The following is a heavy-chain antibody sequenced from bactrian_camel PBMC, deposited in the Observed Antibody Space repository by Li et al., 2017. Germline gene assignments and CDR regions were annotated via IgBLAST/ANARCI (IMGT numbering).Heavy chain of an antibody. D-gene: IGHD5*01. V-gene: IGHV3S1*01. CDR1: GFTFSVWS. J-gene: IGHJ4*01. Sequence: QVQLVESGGGLVQPGGSLRLSCAASGFTFSVWSMYWVRQAPGKGLEWVSGINAGGDNTYYTDSVKGRFTISRDNAKNTLYLQLNSLKTEDTAMYYCAIADGLGEGTQVTVS. CDR2: INAGGDNT.